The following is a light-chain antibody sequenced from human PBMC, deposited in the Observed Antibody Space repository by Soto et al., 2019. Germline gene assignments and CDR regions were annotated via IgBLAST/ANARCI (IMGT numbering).Light chain of an antibody. V-gene: IGKV1-39*01. J-gene: IGKJ2*01. CDR1: QTIMTY. Sequence: DIQMTQSPSTLSASVGDEVPITCRASQTIMTYLNWYQLKPGKPPRLLIYAASRLQSGVPSRFSGSGSGTDLTITISSLQPEDCETYDCQQRYSTPPTFGQGTKVDIK. CDR2: AAS. CDR3: QQRYSTPPT.